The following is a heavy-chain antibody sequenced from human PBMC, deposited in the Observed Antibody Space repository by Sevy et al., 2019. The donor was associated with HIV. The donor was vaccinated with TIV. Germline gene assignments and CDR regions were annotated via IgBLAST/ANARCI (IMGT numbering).Heavy chain of an antibody. CDR2: IRSKAYGGTT. Sequence: GGSLRLSCTASGFTFGDYTMSWFRQAPGKGLEWVGFIRSKAYGGTTEYAASVKGRFTSSRDDSKSIACLQMNSLKTEDTAVYYCTRDKQGEQWLVRAFDIWGQGTMVTVSS. V-gene: IGHV3-49*03. CDR1: GFTFGDYT. J-gene: IGHJ3*02. CDR3: TRDKQGEQWLVRAFDI. D-gene: IGHD6-19*01.